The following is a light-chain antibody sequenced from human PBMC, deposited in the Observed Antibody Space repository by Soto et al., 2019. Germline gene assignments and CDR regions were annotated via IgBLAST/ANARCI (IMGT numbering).Light chain of an antibody. Sequence: DIQMTQSPSTLSASVGDRVTITCRASQSISSWLAWYQQKPGKAPKLLIYKASSLECGVPSRFSGSGSGTEFTLTISRLQPDDFATYYCQQYNSYSQTFGPGTKVDIK. CDR3: QQYNSYSQT. J-gene: IGKJ3*01. CDR2: KAS. V-gene: IGKV1-5*03. CDR1: QSISSW.